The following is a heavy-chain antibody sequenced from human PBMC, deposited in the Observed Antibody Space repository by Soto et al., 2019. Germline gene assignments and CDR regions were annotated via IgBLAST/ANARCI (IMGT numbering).Heavy chain of an antibody. CDR2: ISGSGGST. Sequence: GGSLRLSCAASGFTFSSYAMSWVRQAPGKGLEWVSAISGSGGSTYYADSVKGRFTISRDNSKNTLYLQMNSLESEDTAVEYSAEKNGTTLLDYYYYYMDVWGKGTTVTVSS. J-gene: IGHJ6*03. D-gene: IGHD1-1*01. V-gene: IGHV3-23*01. CDR1: GFTFSSYA. CDR3: AEKNGTTLLDYYYYYMDV.